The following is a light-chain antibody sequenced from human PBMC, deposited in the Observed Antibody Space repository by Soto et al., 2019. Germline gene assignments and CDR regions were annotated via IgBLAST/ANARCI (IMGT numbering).Light chain of an antibody. J-gene: IGLJ2*01. V-gene: IGLV2-8*01. CDR1: SSDVGGYNY. CDR3: SSYAGSNNFV. Sequence: QSALTQPPSASGSPGQSVTISCTGTSSDVGGYNYVSWYQQHPGKAPKLMIYEVSKRPSGVPDRFSGSKSGNTASLTVSGLQAEDEADYYCSSYAGSNNFVFGGGTKLIGL. CDR2: EVS.